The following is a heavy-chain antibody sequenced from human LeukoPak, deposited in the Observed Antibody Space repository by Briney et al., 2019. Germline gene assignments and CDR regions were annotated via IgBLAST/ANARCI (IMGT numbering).Heavy chain of an antibody. V-gene: IGHV1-2*04. J-gene: IGHJ6*02. CDR1: GYTFTGYY. Sequence: ASVKVSCKASGYTFTGYYMHWMRQAPGQGLEWMGWINPNSGGTNYAQKFQGWVTMTRDTSISTAYMELSRLRSDDTAVYYCARDGGSGSYYVYGMDVWGQGTTVTVSS. CDR2: INPNSGGT. D-gene: IGHD3-10*01. CDR3: ARDGGSGSYYVYGMDV.